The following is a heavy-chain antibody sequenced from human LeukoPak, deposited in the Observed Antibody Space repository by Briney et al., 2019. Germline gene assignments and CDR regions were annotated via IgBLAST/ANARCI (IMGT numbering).Heavy chain of an antibody. CDR2: ISYDGSNK. CDR1: GFTFSSYG. CDR3: AKDEDHDYGDYYFDS. J-gene: IGHJ4*02. Sequence: PGGSLRLSCAASGFTFSSYGMHWVRQAPGKGLEWVAGISYDGSNKYYADSVKGRFTISRDDSKNTLYLQMNSLRAEDTAVYYCAKDEDHDYGDYYFDSWGQGTLVTVSS. D-gene: IGHD4-17*01. V-gene: IGHV3-30*18.